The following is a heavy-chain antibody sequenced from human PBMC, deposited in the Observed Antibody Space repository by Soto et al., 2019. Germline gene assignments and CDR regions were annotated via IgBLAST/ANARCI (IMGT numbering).Heavy chain of an antibody. Sequence: GGLVLSGSASGFIFKMYWMHWVRQSPGKGLVWISRIYNDGTYSDYADSVRGRFTIARDNVNDTLYLQMNNLRAEDSGLYYCTRGPRPISTGTGAYWGQGTQVTVYS. CDR1: GFIFKMYW. V-gene: IGHV3-74*01. CDR2: IYNDGTYS. D-gene: IGHD3-10*01. CDR3: TRGPRPISTGTGAY. J-gene: IGHJ4*02.